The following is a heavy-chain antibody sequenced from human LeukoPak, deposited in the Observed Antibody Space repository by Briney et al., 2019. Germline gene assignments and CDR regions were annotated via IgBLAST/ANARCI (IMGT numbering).Heavy chain of an antibody. Sequence: GGSMRLSCAASGFTFSSYAMSWVRQAPGKGLEWVSAISGSGGSTYYADSVKGRFTISRDNSKNTLYLQMNSLRAEDTAVYYCAKVSSWSRLYFDYWGQGTLVTVSS. J-gene: IGHJ4*02. CDR3: AKVSSWSRLYFDY. D-gene: IGHD6-13*01. CDR2: ISGSGGST. V-gene: IGHV3-23*01. CDR1: GFTFSSYA.